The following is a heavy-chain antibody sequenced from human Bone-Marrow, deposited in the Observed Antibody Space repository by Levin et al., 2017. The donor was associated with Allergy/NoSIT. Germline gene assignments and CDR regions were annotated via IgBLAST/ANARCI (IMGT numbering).Heavy chain of an antibody. CDR1: GFTFSSYA. CDR2: ISGSGGST. J-gene: IGHJ4*02. V-gene: IGHV3-23*01. Sequence: GESLKISCAASGFTFSSYAMSWVRQAPGKGLEWVSAISGSGGSTYYADSVKGRFTISRDNSKNTLYLQMNSLRAEDTAVYYCAKPIQLGFFDYWGQGTLVTVSS. D-gene: IGHD5-18*01. CDR3: AKPIQLGFFDY.